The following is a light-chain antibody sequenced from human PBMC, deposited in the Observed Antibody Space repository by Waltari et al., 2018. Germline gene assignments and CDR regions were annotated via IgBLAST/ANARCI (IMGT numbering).Light chain of an antibody. V-gene: IGLV2-8*01. CDR2: EVS. J-gene: IGLJ3*02. Sequence: HSALTQPPSASGSPGQSVTIPCTGTSRAAGGYNYVSWYQQHPGKAPKRMIYEVSKRPSGVPDRFSGSKSGNTASLTVSGLQAKDEADYYCSSYAGSNNWVFGGGTKLTVL. CDR1: SRAAGGYNY. CDR3: SSYAGSNNWV.